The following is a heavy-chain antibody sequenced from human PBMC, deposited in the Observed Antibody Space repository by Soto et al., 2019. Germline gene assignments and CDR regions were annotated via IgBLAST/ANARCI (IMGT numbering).Heavy chain of an antibody. Sequence: GGSLRLSCAASGFTFSSYDMNWVRQAPGKGLEWISYISTSSRAIHYADSVKGRFTISRDNVKNSLYLQMNSLRDEDTAVYYCARDRGYCNGGSCYYMDVWGKGTTVTVSS. J-gene: IGHJ6*03. CDR3: ARDRGYCNGGSCYYMDV. CDR1: GFTFSSYD. V-gene: IGHV3-48*02. D-gene: IGHD2-15*01. CDR2: ISTSSRAI.